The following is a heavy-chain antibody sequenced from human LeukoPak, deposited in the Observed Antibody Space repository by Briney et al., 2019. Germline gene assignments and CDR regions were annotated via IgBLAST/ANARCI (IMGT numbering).Heavy chain of an antibody. CDR2: IYTIGNT. D-gene: IGHD3-10*01. CDR1: GGSISSGSYY. J-gene: IGHJ3*02. V-gene: IGHV4-61*02. Sequence: PSETLSLTCNVSGGSISSGSYYWSWIRQPAGKGLEWIGRIYTIGNTNYNPSLKSRVTTSIDTSKNHFSLKLNSVTAADTAVYYCARTEGDDAFDIWGHATMVTVSS. CDR3: ARTEGDDAFDI.